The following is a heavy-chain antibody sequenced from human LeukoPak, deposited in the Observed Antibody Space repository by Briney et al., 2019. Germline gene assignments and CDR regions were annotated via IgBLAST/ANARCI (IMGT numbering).Heavy chain of an antibody. D-gene: IGHD1-26*01. V-gene: IGHV1-8*03. Sequence: APVKVSCKASGYTFTGYYMHWVRQATGQGLEWMGWMNPNSGNTGYAQKFQGRVTITRNTSISTAYMELSSLRSEDTAVYYCARGFLGATYGTDYWGQGTLVTVSS. CDR1: GYTFTGYY. J-gene: IGHJ4*02. CDR3: ARGFLGATYGTDY. CDR2: MNPNSGNT.